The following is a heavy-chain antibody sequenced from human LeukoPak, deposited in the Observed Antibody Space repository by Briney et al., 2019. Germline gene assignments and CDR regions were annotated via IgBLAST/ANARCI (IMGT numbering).Heavy chain of an antibody. Sequence: PSETLSLTCTVSGGSISSSSYYWGWIRQPPGKGLEWIESIYYSGSTYYNPSLKSRVTISVDTSKNQFPLKLSSVTAADTAVYYCARPVYDFWSGTRDAFDIWGQGTMVTVSS. CDR1: GGSISSSSYY. D-gene: IGHD3-3*01. CDR3: ARPVYDFWSGTRDAFDI. CDR2: IYYSGST. V-gene: IGHV4-39*01. J-gene: IGHJ3*02.